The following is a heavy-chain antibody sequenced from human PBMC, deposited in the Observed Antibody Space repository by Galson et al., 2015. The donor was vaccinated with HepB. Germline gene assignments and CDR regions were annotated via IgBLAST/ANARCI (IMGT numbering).Heavy chain of an antibody. V-gene: IGHV1-46*01. CDR2: INPSGGST. Sequence: SVKVSCKASGYTFTSYYMHWVRQAPGQGLEWMGIINPSGGSTSYAQKFQGRVTMTRDTSTSTVYMELSSLRSEDTAVYYCARDIPPGYYDSSGYYSNFDYWGQGTLVTVSS. CDR1: GYTFTSYY. D-gene: IGHD3-22*01. J-gene: IGHJ4*02. CDR3: ARDIPPGYYDSSGYYSNFDY.